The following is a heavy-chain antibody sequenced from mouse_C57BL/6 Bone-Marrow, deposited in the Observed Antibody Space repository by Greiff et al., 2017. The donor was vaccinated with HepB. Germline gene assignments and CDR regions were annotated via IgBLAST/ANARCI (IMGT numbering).Heavy chain of an antibody. CDR2: INPNYGTT. V-gene: IGHV1-39*01. Sequence: VQLKESGPELVKPGASVKISCKASGYSFTDYNMNWVKQSNGKSLEWIGVINPNYGTTSYNQKFKSKATLTVDTSSSTAYMQLSSLTSEDSAVYYCASSIYYDYLYAMDYWGQGTSVTVSS. D-gene: IGHD2-4*01. CDR1: GYSFTDYN. CDR3: ASSIYYDYLYAMDY. J-gene: IGHJ4*01.